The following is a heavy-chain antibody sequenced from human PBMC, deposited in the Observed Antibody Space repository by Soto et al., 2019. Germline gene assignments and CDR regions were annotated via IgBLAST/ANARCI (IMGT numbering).Heavy chain of an antibody. CDR1: GFTFSDYY. J-gene: IGHJ5*02. CDR2: ISSSGTTI. Sequence: QVQVVESGGGLVEPGGSLRLSCAASGFTFSDYYMNWVRQAPGKGLEWISYISSSGTTIYDADSVKGRFTISRDNAKNSLYLQMNSMRVEDTAVYYCAGGDQGRSYPLFAAWGQGTLVTVSS. CDR3: AGGDQGRSYPLFAA. V-gene: IGHV3-11*01. D-gene: IGHD3-10*01.